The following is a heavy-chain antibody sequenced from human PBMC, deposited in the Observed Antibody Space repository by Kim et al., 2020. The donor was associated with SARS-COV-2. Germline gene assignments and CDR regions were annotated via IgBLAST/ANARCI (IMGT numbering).Heavy chain of an antibody. CDR3: ARVGSNYEGYFDL. J-gene: IGHJ2*01. D-gene: IGHD4-4*01. Sequence: YTPTLKSRVTMSVDTSKNEVSLKLSSVTAADTAVYYCARVGSNYEGYFDLWGRGTLVTVSS. V-gene: IGHV4-4*07.